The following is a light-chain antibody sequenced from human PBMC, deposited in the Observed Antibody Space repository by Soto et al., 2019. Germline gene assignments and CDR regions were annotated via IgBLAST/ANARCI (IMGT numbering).Light chain of an antibody. CDR2: GAS. CDR1: QSVSSSY. V-gene: IGKV3-20*01. Sequence: EIVLTQSPGTLSLSPGERATLSCRASQSVSSSYLAWYQQKPGQAPRLLIYGASSRATGIPDRFSGSGSGTEFTLTISRLEPEDFALYSCQQYVSSPPWTFGQGTTVEIK. J-gene: IGKJ1*01. CDR3: QQYVSSPPWT.